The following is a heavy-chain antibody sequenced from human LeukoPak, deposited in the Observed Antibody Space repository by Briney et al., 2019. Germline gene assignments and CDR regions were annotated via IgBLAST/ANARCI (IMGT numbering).Heavy chain of an antibody. CDR2: ISYDGSNK. Sequence: GSLRLSCAASGFTFSSYGMHWVRQAPGKGLEWVAVISYDGSNKYYADSVKGRFTISRDSSKNTLYLQMNSLRAEDTAVYYCAKEDHRRGSYFDYWGQGTLVTVSS. V-gene: IGHV3-30*18. CDR3: AKEDHRRGSYFDY. CDR1: GFTFSSYG. D-gene: IGHD3-10*01. J-gene: IGHJ4*02.